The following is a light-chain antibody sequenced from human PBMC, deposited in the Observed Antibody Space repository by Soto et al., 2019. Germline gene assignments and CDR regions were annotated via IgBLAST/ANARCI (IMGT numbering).Light chain of an antibody. Sequence: QTVVTQEPSFSVSPGGTVTLTCGLSSGSVSADYFTTWYQQTPGQAPCTLIYNTNTRSSGVPDRFSGSILGNKAALTITGAQADDESDYYCVMYMNTGISVFGGGTKLTVL. CDR3: VMYMNTGISV. J-gene: IGLJ3*02. V-gene: IGLV8-61*01. CDR2: NTN. CDR1: SGSVSADYF.